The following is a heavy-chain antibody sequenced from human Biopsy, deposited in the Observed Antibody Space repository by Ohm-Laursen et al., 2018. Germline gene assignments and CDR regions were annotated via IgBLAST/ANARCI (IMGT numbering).Heavy chain of an antibody. CDR1: GGDINNNY. Sequence: SDTLSLTWDVSGGDINNNYWSRNRQPAGKGLEWIGRIYPGGNTNYNPSLKSRVTMSVDTSKKQLSLRLKSVTAADTAMYYCASVVLGPTNDAFDLWGQGTMVVVSS. J-gene: IGHJ3*01. V-gene: IGHV4-4*07. CDR3: ASVVLGPTNDAFDL. CDR2: IYPGGNT. D-gene: IGHD3-22*01.